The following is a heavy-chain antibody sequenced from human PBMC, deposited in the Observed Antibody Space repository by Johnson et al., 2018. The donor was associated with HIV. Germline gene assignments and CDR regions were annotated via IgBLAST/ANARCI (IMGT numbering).Heavy chain of an antibody. V-gene: IGHV3-30*18. J-gene: IGHJ3*02. CDR2: ISYDGSNK. CDR1: GFTFSSYG. D-gene: IGHD6-6*01. Sequence: QVQLVESGGGVVQPGRSLRLSCAASGFTFSSYGMPWVRQAPGKGLEWVAVISYDGSNKYYADSVKGRFTISRDNSKNTLYLQMNSLRAEDTAVYYCAKGGSSSTAFDIWGQGTMVTVSS. CDR3: AKGGSSSTAFDI.